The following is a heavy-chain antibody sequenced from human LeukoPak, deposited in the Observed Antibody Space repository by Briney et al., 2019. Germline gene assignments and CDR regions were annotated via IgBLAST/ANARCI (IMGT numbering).Heavy chain of an antibody. D-gene: IGHD3-22*01. Sequence: SVKVSCKASGGTFSSYAVSWVRQAPGQGLEWMGRIIPMFGTTNYAQSFQSRLTITMDKSTTTAYMELSSLRFEDTAMYYCARGNYYDSSGYFDWGQGTLVTVPS. CDR3: ARGNYYDSSGYFD. CDR1: GGTFSSYA. CDR2: IIPMFGTT. V-gene: IGHV1-69*05. J-gene: IGHJ4*02.